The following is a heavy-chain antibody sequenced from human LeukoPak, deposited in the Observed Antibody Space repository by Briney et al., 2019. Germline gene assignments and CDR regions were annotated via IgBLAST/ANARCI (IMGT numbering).Heavy chain of an antibody. CDR1: GFTFNTYW. V-gene: IGHV3-74*03. J-gene: IGHJ6*02. CDR2: INSDGSST. Sequence: PGGSLRLSCAASGFTFNTYWMHWVRQVPGKGLVWVSFINSDGSSTTCADSVQGRFTISRDNAENMLYLQMNSLRAEDTAVYYCAAMGHCSGGGCDDFYGVDVWGQGTTVTVSS. D-gene: IGHD2-15*01. CDR3: AAMGHCSGGGCDDFYGVDV.